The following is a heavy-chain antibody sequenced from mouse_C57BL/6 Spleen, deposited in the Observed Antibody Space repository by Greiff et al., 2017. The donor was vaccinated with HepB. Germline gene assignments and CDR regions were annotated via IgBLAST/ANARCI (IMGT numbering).Heavy chain of an antibody. CDR2: IDPENGDT. CDR3: TNGYGGGAWFAY. D-gene: IGHD2-2*01. J-gene: IGHJ3*01. CDR1: GFNIKDDY. V-gene: IGHV14-4*01. Sequence: EVKLVESGAELVRPGASVKLSCTASGFNIKDDYMHWVKQRPEQGLEWIGWIDPENGDTEYASKFQGKATITADTSSNTAYLQLSSLTSEDTAVYYCTNGYGGGAWFAYWGQGTLVTVSA.